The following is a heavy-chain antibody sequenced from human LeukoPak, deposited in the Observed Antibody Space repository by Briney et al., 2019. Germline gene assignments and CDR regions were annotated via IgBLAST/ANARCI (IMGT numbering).Heavy chain of an antibody. Sequence: GASVKVSCKASGYTFTSYYVAWVRQAPGQGLEWMGWISAFNGKTNYAQKLQGRVTMTTDTSTSTAYMELRSLRSDDTAVYYCASFRGDYVSDWGQGTLVTVSS. CDR2: ISAFNGKT. CDR1: GYTFTSYY. CDR3: ASFRGDYVSD. V-gene: IGHV1-18*01. J-gene: IGHJ4*02. D-gene: IGHD4-17*01.